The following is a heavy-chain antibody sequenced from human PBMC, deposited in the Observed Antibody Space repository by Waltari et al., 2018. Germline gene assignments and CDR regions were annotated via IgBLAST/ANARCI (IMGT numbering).Heavy chain of an antibody. V-gene: IGHV4-61*02. J-gene: IGHJ4*02. Sequence: QVQLQESGPGLVKPSQTLSLTCTVSGGSISSGSYYWSWIRQPAGKGLEWIGRIYTSGITNYNPSLKSRVTISVDTSKNQFSLKLSSVTAADTAVYYCARDGVGQEYSSGWYDYWGQGTLVTVSS. CDR1: GGSISSGSYY. CDR2: IYTSGIT. CDR3: ARDGVGQEYSSGWYDY. D-gene: IGHD6-19*01.